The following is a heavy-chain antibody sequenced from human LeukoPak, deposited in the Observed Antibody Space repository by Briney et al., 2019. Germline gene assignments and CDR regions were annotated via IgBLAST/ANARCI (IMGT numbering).Heavy chain of an antibody. V-gene: IGHV3-30*03. Sequence: PGGSLRLSCAASGFTFSSYGMHWVRQAPGKGLEWVAVISYDGSNKYYADSVKGRFTISRDNSKNTLYLQMNSLRAEDTAVYYCARAGGNYYYMDVWGKGTTVTVSS. CDR2: ISYDGSNK. CDR1: GFTFSSYG. J-gene: IGHJ6*03. CDR3: ARAGGNYYYMDV. D-gene: IGHD3-16*01.